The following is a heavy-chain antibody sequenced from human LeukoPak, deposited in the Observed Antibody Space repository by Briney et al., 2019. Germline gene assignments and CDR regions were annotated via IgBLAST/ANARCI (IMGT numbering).Heavy chain of an antibody. CDR1: GFTLSGYW. V-gene: IGHV3-74*01. J-gene: IGHJ3*02. CDR2: INSDGRTT. Sequence: GGSLRLSCAASGFTLSGYWMHWVRQAPGKGLLWVSRINSDGRTTSYADSVKGRFTISRDNAKNTLYLQMNSLRAEDTAVYYCARGFNNAFDIWGQGTLVTVSS. CDR3: ARGFNNAFDI.